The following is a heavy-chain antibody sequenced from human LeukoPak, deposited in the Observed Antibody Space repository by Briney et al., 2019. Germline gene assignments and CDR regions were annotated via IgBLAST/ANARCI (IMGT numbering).Heavy chain of an antibody. CDR1: GFTFDDYG. Sequence: GSLRLSCAASGFTFDDYGMSWVRQAPGKGLEWVSGINWNGGSTGYADSVKGRFTISRDNAKNSLYLLMNSLRAEDTALYYCARAGYTTAHSGYYYMDVWGKGTTVTVSS. D-gene: IGHD2-2*02. CDR2: INWNGGST. J-gene: IGHJ6*03. V-gene: IGHV3-20*04. CDR3: ARAGYTTAHSGYYYMDV.